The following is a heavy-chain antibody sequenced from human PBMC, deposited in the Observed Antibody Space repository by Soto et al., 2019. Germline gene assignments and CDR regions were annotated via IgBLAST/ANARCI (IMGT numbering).Heavy chain of an antibody. Sequence: ASVKVSCKASGYTFTSYGISWVRQAPGQGLEWMGWISAYNGNTNYAQKLQGRVTMTTDTSTSTAYMELRSLRSDDTAVYYCAKDCSGGSCYDYWGQGTLVTVSS. CDR2: ISAYNGNT. CDR3: AKDCSGGSCYDY. D-gene: IGHD2-15*01. V-gene: IGHV1-18*01. J-gene: IGHJ4*02. CDR1: GYTFTSYG.